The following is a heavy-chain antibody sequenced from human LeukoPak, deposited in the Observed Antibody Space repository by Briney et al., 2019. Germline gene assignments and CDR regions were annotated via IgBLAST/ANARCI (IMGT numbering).Heavy chain of an antibody. CDR2: IIPIFGTA. D-gene: IGHD6-13*01. CDR3: ARGGDGYSSSCCWFDP. J-gene: IGHJ5*02. V-gene: IGHV1-69*13. CDR1: GGTFSIYA. Sequence: SVKVSCKASGGTFSIYAISWVRQAPGQGLEWMGGIIPIFGTANYAQKFQGGVTSTADESTSTAYMELSSLRSEDTAVYYCARGGDGYSSSCCWFDPWGQGTLVTVSS.